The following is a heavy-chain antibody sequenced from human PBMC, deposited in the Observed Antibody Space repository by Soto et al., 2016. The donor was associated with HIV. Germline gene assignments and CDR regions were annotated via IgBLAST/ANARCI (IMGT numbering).Heavy chain of an antibody. CDR1: GFTFSSYS. J-gene: IGHJ6*03. CDR3: ARDRGWNDVRVYYMDV. CDR2: ISSSSSYI. D-gene: IGHD1-1*01. V-gene: IGHV3-21*01. Sequence: EVQLVESGGGLVKPGGPVRLSCAASGFTFSSYSMNWVRQAPGKGLEWVSSISSSSSYIYYADSVKGRFTISRDNAKNSLYLQMNSLRAEDTAVYYCARDRGWNDVRVYYMDVWGKGTTVTVSS.